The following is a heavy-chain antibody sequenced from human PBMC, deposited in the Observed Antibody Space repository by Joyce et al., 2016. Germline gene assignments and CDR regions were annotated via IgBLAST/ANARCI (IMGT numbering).Heavy chain of an antibody. Sequence: EVQLVESGGGLVQRGGSLRLSGSASGFTFRNYAMHWFRQAPGKRPKYVSSIDTNGGTTYYADSVKGRFIIYRENSKNTLYLQMSLLRIEDTAIYYCVKGPGEIVVGWFASWGQGTLVAVSS. D-gene: IGHD2-15*01. CDR3: VKGPGEIVVGWFAS. CDR1: GFTFRNYA. CDR2: IDTNGGTT. J-gene: IGHJ5*01. V-gene: IGHV3-64D*06.